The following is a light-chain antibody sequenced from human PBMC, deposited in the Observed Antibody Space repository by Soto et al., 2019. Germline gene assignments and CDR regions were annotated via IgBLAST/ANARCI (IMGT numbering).Light chain of an antibody. Sequence: ALQLTQAPSSLSASVGDRVTITCRASQGISSALAWYQQKQGKAPKLMIYDASSLESGVPSRFSGSESGTDVTITISSLKTEDASTYYCQQLHSYPVTFGHGTRLEIK. J-gene: IGKJ5*01. CDR1: QGISSA. V-gene: IGKV1-13*02. CDR2: DAS. CDR3: QQLHSYPVT.